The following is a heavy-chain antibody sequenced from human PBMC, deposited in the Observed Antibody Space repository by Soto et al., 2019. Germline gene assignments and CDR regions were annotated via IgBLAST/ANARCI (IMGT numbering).Heavy chain of an antibody. D-gene: IGHD3-22*01. CDR3: AKDSWDSSGYYSLDAFDI. V-gene: IGHV3-23*01. CDR1: GFTFSSYA. CDR2: ISGSGGST. J-gene: IGHJ3*02. Sequence: GGSLRLSCAASGFTFSSYAMSWVRQAPGKGLEWVSAISGSGGSTYYADSVKGRFTISRDNSKNTLYLQMNSLRAEDTAVYYCAKDSWDSSGYYSLDAFDIWGQGTMVTVSS.